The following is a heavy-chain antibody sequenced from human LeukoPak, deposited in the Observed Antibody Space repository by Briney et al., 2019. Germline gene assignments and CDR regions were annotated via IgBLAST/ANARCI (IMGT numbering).Heavy chain of an antibody. CDR3: TRDRGQWVVDY. Sequence: PSETLSLTCTVSGGSISSSSYYWGWIRQPPGKGLEWIGSIYYSGSTYYNPSLKSRVTISVDTSKNQFSLKLDSVTAADTALYYCTRDRGQWVVDYWGQGTLVTVSS. V-gene: IGHV4-39*07. CDR2: IYYSGST. CDR1: GGSISSSSYY. D-gene: IGHD6-19*01. J-gene: IGHJ4*02.